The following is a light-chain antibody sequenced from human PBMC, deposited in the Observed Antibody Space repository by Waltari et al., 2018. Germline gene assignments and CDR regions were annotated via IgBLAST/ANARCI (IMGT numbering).Light chain of an antibody. J-gene: IGKJ1*01. V-gene: IGKV3-15*01. Sequence: EIVMTQSPVTLSVSPGERATLSCRASQSVTTKVAWYQQKLGQAPRLLISAASTRATGVPTRFSGSGSGTEVTLTISSLQSEDVAIYYCQQYDKWPPWTFGLGTKVELK. CDR1: QSVTTK. CDR3: QQYDKWPPWT. CDR2: AAS.